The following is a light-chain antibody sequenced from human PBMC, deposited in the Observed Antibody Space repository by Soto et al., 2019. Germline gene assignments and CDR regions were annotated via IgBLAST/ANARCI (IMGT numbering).Light chain of an antibody. J-gene: IGLJ3*02. CDR3: QSYDSSLSGWV. CDR1: SSNIGAGYN. Sequence: QSVLTQPPSVSGAPGQRVTISCTGSSSNIGAGYNVHWYQQLPGTAPKLPIYGNSNRPSGVPDRFSGSKSGTSASLAITGLQAEDEAYYYCQSYDSSLSGWVFGGGTKLTVL. CDR2: GNS. V-gene: IGLV1-40*01.